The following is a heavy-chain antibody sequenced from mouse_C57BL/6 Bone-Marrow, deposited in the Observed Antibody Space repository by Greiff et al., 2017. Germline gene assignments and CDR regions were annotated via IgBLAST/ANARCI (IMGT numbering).Heavy chain of an antibody. CDR3: ARNDYDSYWYFDV. CDR1: GYTFTSYW. Sequence: QVQLQQPGAELVMPGASVKLSCKASGYTFTSYWMHWVKQRPGQGLEWIGEIDPSDSYTNYNQKFKGKSTLTVDKSSSTAYMQPSSLTSEDSAVYYCARNDYDSYWYFDVWGTGTTVTVSS. CDR2: IDPSDSYT. D-gene: IGHD2-4*01. V-gene: IGHV1-69*01. J-gene: IGHJ1*03.